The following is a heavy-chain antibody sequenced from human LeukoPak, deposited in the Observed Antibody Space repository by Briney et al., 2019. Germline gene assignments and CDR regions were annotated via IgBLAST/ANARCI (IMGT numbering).Heavy chain of an antibody. CDR3: AKAGAARTGYYYYYMDV. D-gene: IGHD6-6*01. CDR2: IRERGGST. Sequence: GGSLRLSCAVSGITLSNYDMTWVRQAPGKGLEWVAGIRERGGSTNYADSVKGRFTISRDNSKNTLYLQMNSLRAEDTAVYYCAKAGAARTGYYYYYMDVWGKGTTVTVSS. V-gene: IGHV3-23*01. J-gene: IGHJ6*03. CDR1: GITLSNYD.